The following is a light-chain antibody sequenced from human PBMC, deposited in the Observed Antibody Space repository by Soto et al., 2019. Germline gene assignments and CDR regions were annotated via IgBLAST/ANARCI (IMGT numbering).Light chain of an antibody. V-gene: IGLV2-14*01. CDR1: IYDVGAYHY. CDR3: ISYTTTGALV. Sequence: QSVLTQPASVSGSPGQSITISCTGTIYDVGAYHYVSWYQQFPGKAPKLILYEVSNRPSGISNRFSGFRFGSTASLTVSGLQPEDDAHYYCISYTTTGALVFGGGTKVTVL. J-gene: IGLJ2*01. CDR2: EVS.